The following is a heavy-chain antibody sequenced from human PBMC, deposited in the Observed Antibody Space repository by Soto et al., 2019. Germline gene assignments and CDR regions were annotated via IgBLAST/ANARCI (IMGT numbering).Heavy chain of an antibody. CDR1: GGSISSGGYY. V-gene: IGHV4-31*03. CDR3: ARFGSSSCNLFDP. Sequence: QVQLQESGPGLVKPSQTLSLTCTVSGGSISSGGYYWSWIRQHPGKGLEWIGYIYYTGSAYYNPSLESRVTISVDTSKNQVSLKLSPVTAADTAVYYCARFGSSSCNLFDPWGQGTLVTVSS. D-gene: IGHD6-6*01. J-gene: IGHJ5*02. CDR2: IYYTGSA.